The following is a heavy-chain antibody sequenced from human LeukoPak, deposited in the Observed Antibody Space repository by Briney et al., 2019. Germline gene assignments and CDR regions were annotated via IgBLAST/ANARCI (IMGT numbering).Heavy chain of an antibody. Sequence: SETLSLTCTVSGGSTSSSRYYWGWIRQPPGKGLEWIGSIYYGGSTYYNPSLKSRVTISVDTSNNQFSLKLSSVSPEDTAVYYCARQGRSGASYSGLDSWGQGTLVTVSS. D-gene: IGHD1-26*01. CDR1: GGSTSSSRYY. V-gene: IGHV4-39*01. CDR2: IYYGGST. J-gene: IGHJ4*02. CDR3: ARQGRSGASYSGLDS.